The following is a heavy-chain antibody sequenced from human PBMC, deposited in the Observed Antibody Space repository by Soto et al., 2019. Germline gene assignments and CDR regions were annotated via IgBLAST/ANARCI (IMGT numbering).Heavy chain of an antibody. CDR2: IYYSGST. CDR1: GGSISSGGYY. V-gene: IGHV4-31*03. D-gene: IGHD3-22*01. Sequence: SETLSLTCTVSGGSISSGGYYWSWIRQHPGKGLEWIGYIYYSGSTYYNPSLKSRVTISVDTSKNQFSLKLSSVTAADTAVYYCARNKYYYDSSGSPNFDSWGQGTLVTVSS. CDR3: ARNKYYYDSSGSPNFDS. J-gene: IGHJ4*02.